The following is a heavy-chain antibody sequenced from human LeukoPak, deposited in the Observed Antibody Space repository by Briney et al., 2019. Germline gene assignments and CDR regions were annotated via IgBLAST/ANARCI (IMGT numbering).Heavy chain of an antibody. V-gene: IGHV7-4-1*02. CDR2: INTNTGNP. Sequence: ASVKVSCKASGYTFTSYAMNWVRQAPGQGLEWMGWINTNTGNPTYAQGFTGRFVFSLDTSVSTAYLQISSLKAEDTAVYYCARLGHLYCSGGSCYSLYYYYMDVWGKGTTVTVSS. J-gene: IGHJ6*03. CDR1: GYTFTSYA. D-gene: IGHD2-15*01. CDR3: ARLGHLYCSGGSCYSLYYYYMDV.